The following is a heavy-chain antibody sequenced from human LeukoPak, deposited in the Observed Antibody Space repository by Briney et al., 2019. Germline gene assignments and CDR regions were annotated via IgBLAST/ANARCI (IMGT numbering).Heavy chain of an antibody. J-gene: IGHJ6*03. V-gene: IGHV4-39*01. Sequence: SETLSLTCTVSNDSISNNQFFWGWLHQTPGKGLEWIGTIYYSGRTYHNPSLKSRVTISVDPSKNQFSLRLRSVTAADTALYYCARHWAGDYGDYPGDSGYYYYYYMDVWGKGTTVTVSS. CDR1: NDSISNNQFF. D-gene: IGHD4-17*01. CDR2: IYYSGRT. CDR3: ARHWAGDYGDYPGDSGYYYYYYMDV.